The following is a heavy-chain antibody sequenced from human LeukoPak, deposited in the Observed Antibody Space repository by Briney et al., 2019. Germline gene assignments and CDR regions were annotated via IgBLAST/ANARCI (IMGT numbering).Heavy chain of an antibody. V-gene: IGHV4-34*01. CDR3: ARSRCNTYRGGSWFDP. J-gene: IGHJ5*02. Sequence: PSETLSLTCAVYGGAFSGYYWSWIRQPPGKGLEWIGEINHSGSTNYNPSLKSRVTISVDTSKNQFSLKLSSVTAADTAVYYCARSRCNTYRGGSWFDPWGQGTLVTVSS. D-gene: IGHD1-26*01. CDR1: GGAFSGYY. CDR2: INHSGST.